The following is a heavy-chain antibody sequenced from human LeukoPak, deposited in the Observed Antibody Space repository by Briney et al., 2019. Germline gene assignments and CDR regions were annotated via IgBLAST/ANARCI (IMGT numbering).Heavy chain of an antibody. J-gene: IGHJ4*02. V-gene: IGHV4-4*07. CDR1: GGAISSYF. D-gene: IGHD3-9*01. CDR3: TRGNYDIDY. CDR2: IYTSGST. Sequence: PSEALSLTCTVSGGAISSYFWSWIRQPAGKGLEWIGRIYTSGSTNYNPSLKSRVTMSVDTSKNQCSLRLTSVTAADTAVYYCTRGNYDIDYWGQGTLVTVSS.